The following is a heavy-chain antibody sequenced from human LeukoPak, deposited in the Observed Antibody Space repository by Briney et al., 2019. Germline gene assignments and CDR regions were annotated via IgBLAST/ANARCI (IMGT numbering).Heavy chain of an antibody. J-gene: IGHJ1*01. Sequence: GGSLRLSCAASGFAFSSYAMSWVRQAPGKGLEWVSAISGSGGSTYYADSVKGRFAISRDNSKNTLYLQMNSLRAEDTAVYYCAKGRYYYGSGSSLEYFHHWGQGTLVTVSS. D-gene: IGHD3-10*01. CDR1: GFAFSSYA. CDR3: AKGRYYYGSGSSLEYFHH. V-gene: IGHV3-23*01. CDR2: ISGSGGST.